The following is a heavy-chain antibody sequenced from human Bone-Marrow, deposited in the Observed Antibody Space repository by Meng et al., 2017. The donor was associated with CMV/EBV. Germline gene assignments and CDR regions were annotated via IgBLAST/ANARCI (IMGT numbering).Heavy chain of an antibody. CDR1: GGSLSGFY. CDR3: ARGRWYYDYVWVSYRHSLRLPTLFDY. V-gene: IGHV4-34*01. J-gene: IGHJ4*02. Sequence: SETLSLTCAVYGGSLSGFYWSWIRQPPGKGLEWIGEINHSGSTNYNPSLKSRVTISVDTSKNQFPLKLSSVTAADTAVYYCARGRWYYDYVWVSYRHSLRLPTLFDYWGQGTLVTVSS. D-gene: IGHD3-16*02. CDR2: INHSGST.